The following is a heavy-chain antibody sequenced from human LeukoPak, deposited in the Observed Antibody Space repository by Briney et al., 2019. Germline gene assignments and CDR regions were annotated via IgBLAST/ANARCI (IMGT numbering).Heavy chain of an antibody. CDR2: ISYDGSNK. D-gene: IGHD2-15*01. CDR1: GFTFSSYG. Sequence: GGSLRLSCAASGFTFSSYGMHWVRQAPGKGLEWVAVISYDGSNKYYADSVKGRFTISRDNSKNTLYLQMNSLRAEDTAVYYCAKDPKTRYCSGGSCYFGSFFDYWGQGTLVTVSS. J-gene: IGHJ4*02. V-gene: IGHV3-30*18. CDR3: AKDPKTRYCSGGSCYFGSFFDY.